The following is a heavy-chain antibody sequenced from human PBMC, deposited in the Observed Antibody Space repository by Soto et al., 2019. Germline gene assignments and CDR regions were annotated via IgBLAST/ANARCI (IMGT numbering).Heavy chain of an antibody. J-gene: IGHJ4*02. CDR3: ARRGPPVDY. Sequence: QVQLVQSGAEVKKPGASVKVSCKASGYTFSSYAISWVRQAPGQGLEWMGWVITYNGNTNYAQKLPGRVTMTTHTSTTTAYTAPPSLRSGDTAVYSCARRGPPVDYWGPGTLVTVSS. CDR1: GYTFSSYA. CDR2: VITYNGNT. V-gene: IGHV1-18*01.